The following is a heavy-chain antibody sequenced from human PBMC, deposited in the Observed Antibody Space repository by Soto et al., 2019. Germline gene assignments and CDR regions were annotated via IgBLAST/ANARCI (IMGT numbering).Heavy chain of an antibody. CDR2: ISTTSSSI. D-gene: IGHD3-3*01. Sequence: GGSLRLSCAASGFTFSGYSMNWVRQAPGKGLEWISYISTTSSSIYYADPVKGRFTISRDNAKNSLFLQMNSLRDEDTAVYYCARKGVAFDYWGQGALVTVSS. J-gene: IGHJ4*02. V-gene: IGHV3-48*02. CDR3: ARKGVAFDY. CDR1: GFTFSGYS.